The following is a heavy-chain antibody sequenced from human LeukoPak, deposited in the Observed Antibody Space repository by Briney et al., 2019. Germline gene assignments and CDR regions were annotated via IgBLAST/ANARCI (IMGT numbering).Heavy chain of an antibody. CDR3: ARRVRLYASSFDI. D-gene: IGHD2-8*01. J-gene: IGHJ3*02. V-gene: IGHV4-4*07. CDR1: GDSISDYY. CDR2: VRSSGDT. Sequence: PSETLSLTCTVSGDSISDYYWNWIRQPAGKALEWIGRVRSSGDTNYNPSFRSRLTMSVDRSKNQFSLKLTSVTAADTAVYYCARRVRLYASSFDIWGQGTMVTVSP.